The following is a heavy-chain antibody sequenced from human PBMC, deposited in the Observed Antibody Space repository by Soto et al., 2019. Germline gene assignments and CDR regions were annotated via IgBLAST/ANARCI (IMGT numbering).Heavy chain of an antibody. CDR2: IYYSGST. CDR1: GGSISSYY. D-gene: IGHD6-13*01. CDR3: AGPGKSWYEPPDF. Sequence: QVQLQESGPGLVKPSETLSLTCTVSGGSISSYYWSWIRQPPGKGLEWIGYIYYSGSTNYNPSLKSRVTISVDTSKNQFSLKLSSVTGGDTGVYYWAGPGKSWYEPPDFWGQGTLVTVSS. V-gene: IGHV4-59*01. J-gene: IGHJ4*02.